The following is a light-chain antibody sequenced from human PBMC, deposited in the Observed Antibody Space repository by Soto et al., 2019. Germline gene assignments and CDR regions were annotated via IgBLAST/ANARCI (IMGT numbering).Light chain of an antibody. V-gene: IGLV1-44*01. CDR2: SNN. CDR3: AAWDASLGGVV. CDR1: RSSVGSNT. Sequence: QSVLTQPPSASGTPGQRVTISCSGSRSSVGSNTVNWYQHLPGTAPKLLIYSNNHRPSGVPDRFSASKAGASASLAISGLQSEDEGDYYCAAWDASLGGVVFGGGTKLTVL. J-gene: IGLJ2*01.